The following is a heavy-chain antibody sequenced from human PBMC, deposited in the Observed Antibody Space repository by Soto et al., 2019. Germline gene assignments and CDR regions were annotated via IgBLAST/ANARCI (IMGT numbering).Heavy chain of an antibody. CDR2: IYYTGSI. V-gene: IGHV4-39*01. CDR1: GDSVSSSNYH. Sequence: LQLQESGPGLVKPSETLSLTCTVSGDSVSSSNYHWGWIRQPPGKGLEWIGNIYYTGSIEQNPSLESRVTLSIDTSRNQFSLRLTSVTGADTAVYYCAKRDHAPVAGVLSPFDYWGQGALVTVSS. CDR3: AKRDHAPVAGVLSPFDY. J-gene: IGHJ4*02. D-gene: IGHD6-19*01.